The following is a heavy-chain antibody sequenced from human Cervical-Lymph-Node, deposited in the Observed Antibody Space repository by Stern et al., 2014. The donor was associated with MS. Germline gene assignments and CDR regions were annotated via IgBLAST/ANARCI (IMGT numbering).Heavy chain of an antibody. D-gene: IGHD5-18*01. V-gene: IGHV4-31*03. CDR2: IYYRGAT. CDR3: ARDWSGSSIHLAPAYGGHIRFDP. Sequence: QVQLVESGPGLVKPSQTLSLTCTVSGDSITSGGYYWSWIRQHPGKGLEWIGYIYYRGATFYNPSLKSRVTISLDTSKNQFSLRLSSVTAADTAVYYCARDWSGSSIHLAPAYGGHIRFDPWGQGTLVTVSS. CDR1: GDSITSGGYY. J-gene: IGHJ5*02.